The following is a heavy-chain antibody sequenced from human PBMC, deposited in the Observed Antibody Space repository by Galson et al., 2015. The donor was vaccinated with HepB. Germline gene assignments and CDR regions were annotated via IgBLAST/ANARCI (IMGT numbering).Heavy chain of an antibody. J-gene: IGHJ4*02. CDR1: GYTFTRYA. V-gene: IGHV1-3*04. D-gene: IGHD3-10*01. CDR3: ARHSSAVRGDVRHFDY. CDR2: INTGNNIT. Sequence: SVKVSCKASGYTFTRYAMHWVRQAPGQRLEWMGWINTGNNITEYSENLQGRVTITRDTSASTVHLELRSLRSEDTAVYFCARHSSAVRGDVRHFDYWGQGTLVTVSS.